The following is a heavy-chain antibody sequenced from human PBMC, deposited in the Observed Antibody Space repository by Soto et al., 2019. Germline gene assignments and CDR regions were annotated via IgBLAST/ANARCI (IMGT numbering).Heavy chain of an antibody. V-gene: IGHV4-30-4*01. D-gene: IGHD3-22*01. CDR2: IYYSGST. CDR1: GGSISSGDYY. Sequence: SETLSLTCTVSGGSISSGDYYWSWIRQPPGKGLEWIGYIYYSGSTYYNPSLKSRVTISVDTSKNQFSLKLSSVTAADTAMYYCARLEYYDSSGYFAPSFDYWGQGTLVTVSS. CDR3: ARLEYYDSSGYFAPSFDY. J-gene: IGHJ4*02.